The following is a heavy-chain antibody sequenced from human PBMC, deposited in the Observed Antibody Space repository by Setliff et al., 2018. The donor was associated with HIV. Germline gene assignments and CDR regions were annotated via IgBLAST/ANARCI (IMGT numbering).Heavy chain of an antibody. J-gene: IGHJ4*02. CDR1: GGSIKSSSDY. D-gene: IGHD3-10*01. CDR3: VTTDYFYGRNNFEY. Sequence: SETLSLTCTVSGGSIKSSSDYWGWIRQPPGKGLEWIGTIYYSGSTYYNPSLKSRVTISVDTSKNQFSLKLTSVTAADTALYYCVTTDYFYGRNNFEYWGQGALVTVSS. CDR2: IYYSGST. V-gene: IGHV4-39*01.